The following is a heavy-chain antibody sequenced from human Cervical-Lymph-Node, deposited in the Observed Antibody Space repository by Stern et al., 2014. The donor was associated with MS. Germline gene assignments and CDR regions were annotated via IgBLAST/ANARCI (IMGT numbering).Heavy chain of an antibody. CDR2: IIPIFDER. CDR3: ARESGHWFAP. CDR1: GGAFSSYA. J-gene: IGHJ5*02. V-gene: IGHV1-69*19. Sequence: VQLVESGTEVMKPGSSLKISRQASGGAFSSYAISWVRQALGQGPEWMGGIIPIFDERTYAQRFQGRLTITAHASTTTMFMEMRSVKSEDTDSYYCARESGHWFAPWGQGTRVIVS.